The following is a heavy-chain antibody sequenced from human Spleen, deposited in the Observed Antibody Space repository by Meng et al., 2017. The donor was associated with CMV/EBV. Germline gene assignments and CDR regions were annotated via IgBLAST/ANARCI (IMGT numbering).Heavy chain of an antibody. V-gene: IGHV3-74*01. CDR1: GFTFSRYW. Sequence: GGSLRLSCAASGFTFSRYWMHWVRQAPGKGLVWVSRISSDGSDTSYADSVKGRFTISRDNAKNTLYLQMNSLRAEDTAVYYCASGHFLEGCCYFDFWGQGTLVTVSS. CDR2: ISSDGSDT. CDR3: ASGHFLEGCCYFDF. D-gene: IGHD3-3*02. J-gene: IGHJ4*02.